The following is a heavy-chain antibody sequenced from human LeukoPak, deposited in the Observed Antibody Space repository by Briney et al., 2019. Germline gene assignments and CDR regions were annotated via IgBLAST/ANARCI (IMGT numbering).Heavy chain of an antibody. CDR1: GFTFDDYA. CDR2: ISWNSGSI. Sequence: GRSLRLSCAASGFTFDDYAMHWVRHAPGKGLEWVSGISWNSGSIVYADSVKGRLTISRDNPKNSLYLQMNSLRAEDMALYYCAKDMSRGGFDYWGQGTLVTVSS. CDR3: AKDMSRGGFDY. V-gene: IGHV3-9*03. J-gene: IGHJ4*02. D-gene: IGHD3-16*01.